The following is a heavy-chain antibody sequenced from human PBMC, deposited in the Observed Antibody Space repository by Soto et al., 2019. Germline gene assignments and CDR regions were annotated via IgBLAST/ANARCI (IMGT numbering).Heavy chain of an antibody. V-gene: IGHV3-48*01. Sequence: EVQLVESGGGLVQPGGSLRLSCAASGFTFSSYSMNWVRQAPGKGLEWVSYISSSSSTIYYADSVKGRFTISRDNAKNSLYLQMNSLRAEDTAVYYCARDHRLRYFDWLPPLDYWGQGTLVTVSS. J-gene: IGHJ4*02. CDR2: ISSSSSTI. D-gene: IGHD3-9*01. CDR3: ARDHRLRYFDWLPPLDY. CDR1: GFTFSSYS.